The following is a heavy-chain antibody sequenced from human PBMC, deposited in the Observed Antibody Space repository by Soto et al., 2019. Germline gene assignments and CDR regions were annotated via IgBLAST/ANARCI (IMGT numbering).Heavy chain of an antibody. CDR2: IIPIFGTA. Sequence: SVKISCKASGGTFSSYAISWVRQAPGQGLEWMGGIIPIFGTANYAQKFQGRVTITADKSTSTAYMELSSLRSEDTAVYYCARDRRIAVESYYSDYWRQGNLVTVSA. J-gene: IGHJ4*02. D-gene: IGHD6-19*01. CDR3: ARDRRIAVESYYSDY. V-gene: IGHV1-69*06. CDR1: GGTFSSYA.